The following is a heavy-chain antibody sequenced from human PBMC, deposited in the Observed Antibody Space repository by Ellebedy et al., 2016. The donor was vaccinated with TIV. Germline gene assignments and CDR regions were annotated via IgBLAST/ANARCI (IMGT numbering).Heavy chain of an antibody. V-gene: IGHV3-7*01. J-gene: IGHJ4*02. CDR2: IRQDGNEK. CDR1: GFTFSNFW. D-gene: IGHD2-8*01. CDR3: ATDILYGIFNY. Sequence: PGGSLRLSCAASGFTFSNFWMSRVRQAPGKGLEWVANIRQDGNEKYLLDSLKDRFTIARDNANNSLYLQMNSLRAEDTTVYYCATDILYGIFNYWGQGSLVTVSS.